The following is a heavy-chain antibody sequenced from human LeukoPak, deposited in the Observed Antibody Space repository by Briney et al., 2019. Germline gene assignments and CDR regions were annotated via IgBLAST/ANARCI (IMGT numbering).Heavy chain of an antibody. CDR3: ARVPLVDYYYYSYMDV. V-gene: IGHV3-20*04. CDR1: GFIFDDYG. D-gene: IGHD6-6*01. Sequence: GGSLRLACAAFGFIFDDYGMSWVRQAPGKGLEWVSGINWNGGSTGYADSVKGRFTISRDNAKNSLYLQMNSLRAEDTALYYCARVPLVDYYYYSYMDVWGKGTTVTVSS. CDR2: INWNGGST. J-gene: IGHJ6*03.